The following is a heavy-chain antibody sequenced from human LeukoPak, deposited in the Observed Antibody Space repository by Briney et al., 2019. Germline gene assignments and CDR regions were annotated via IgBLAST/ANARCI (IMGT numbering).Heavy chain of an antibody. V-gene: IGHV3-48*03. Sequence: GGSLRLSCAASGFTVSNYEMNWVRQAPGKGLEWVSFIASDHTTYYADSVKGRYTLSRDNAKNSLYLQMNSLRAEDTAVYYCAGPGITMIGGAWGKGTTVTISS. CDR1: GFTVSNYE. CDR2: IASDHTT. CDR3: AGPGITMIGGA. D-gene: IGHD3-10*02. J-gene: IGHJ6*04.